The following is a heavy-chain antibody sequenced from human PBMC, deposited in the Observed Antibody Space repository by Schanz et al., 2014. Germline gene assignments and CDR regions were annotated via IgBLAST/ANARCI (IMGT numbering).Heavy chain of an antibody. Sequence: VHLVDSGGTLVQPGGSLRLSCAASGFIFRTYGMHWVRQAPGKGLEWVAFIHYDGTYKYYADSVKGRFTISRDNSENTLYLQMISLRAEDTAVYYCAKLDGYAYGSMGQEYFDYWGQGTLVAVSS. CDR2: IHYDGTYK. V-gene: IGHV3-30*02. CDR3: AKLDGYAYGSMGQEYFDY. J-gene: IGHJ4*02. CDR1: GFIFRTYG. D-gene: IGHD5-18*01.